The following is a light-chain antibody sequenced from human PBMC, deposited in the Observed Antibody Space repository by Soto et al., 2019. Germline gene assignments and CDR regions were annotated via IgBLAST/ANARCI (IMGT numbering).Light chain of an antibody. J-gene: IGKJ1*01. Sequence: EIVFTQLPVTLSVSPGERATLSSRASQSVTRSYVAWYQHKPGQAPRLLLDGATARATGMPAGFSGSGFGEAFTLPISSLQSEDFAVYYCQQYNNWPRTFGQGTMVDIK. CDR3: QQYNNWPRT. CDR2: GAT. CDR1: QSVTRSY. V-gene: IGKV3-15*01.